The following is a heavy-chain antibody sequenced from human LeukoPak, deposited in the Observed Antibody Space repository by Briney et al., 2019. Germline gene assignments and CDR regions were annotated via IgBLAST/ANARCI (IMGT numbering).Heavy chain of an antibody. CDR3: AKQSSIAARRGGNWFDP. J-gene: IGHJ5*02. V-gene: IGHV3-9*01. D-gene: IGHD6-6*01. Sequence: GRSLRLSCAASGFTFDDYAMHWVRHAPGKGLEWVSGISWNSGSIAYADSAKVRFTISRDNAKNFLYLQMNTLRAADTALYYCAKQSSIAARRGGNWFDPWGQGTLVTVSS. CDR2: ISWNSGSI. CDR1: GFTFDDYA.